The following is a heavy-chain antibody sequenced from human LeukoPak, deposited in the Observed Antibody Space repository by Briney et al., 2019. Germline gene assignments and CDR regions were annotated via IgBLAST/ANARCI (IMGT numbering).Heavy chain of an antibody. V-gene: IGHV3-48*04. J-gene: IGHJ4*02. Sequence: TGGSLRLSCAASGFTFSIYNMNWVRQAPGKGLEWVSYINSGSSTMYYSDSVKGRFTISRDNAKNSLYLQMNSLRAEDTALYYCAKDSRLAVAASFDYWGQGTLVTVSS. CDR1: GFTFSIYN. CDR3: AKDSRLAVAASFDY. CDR2: INSGSSTM. D-gene: IGHD6-19*01.